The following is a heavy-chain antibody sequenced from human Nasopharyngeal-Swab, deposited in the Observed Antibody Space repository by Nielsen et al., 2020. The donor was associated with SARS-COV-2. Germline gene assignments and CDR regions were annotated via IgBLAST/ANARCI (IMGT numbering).Heavy chain of an antibody. CDR1: GYTFTSYD. Sequence: ASLKVSCKASGYTFTSYDINWVRQAPGQGLEWMGWISAYNGNTNYAQKLQGRVTMTTDTSTSTAYMELRSLRSDDTAVYYCASNPLYCSSTSCYHDAFDIWGQGTRVTVSS. D-gene: IGHD2-2*01. V-gene: IGHV1-18*01. J-gene: IGHJ3*02. CDR2: ISAYNGNT. CDR3: ASNPLYCSSTSCYHDAFDI.